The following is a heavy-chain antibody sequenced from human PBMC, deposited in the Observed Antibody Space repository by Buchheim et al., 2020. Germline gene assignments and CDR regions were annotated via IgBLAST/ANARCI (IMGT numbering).Heavy chain of an antibody. V-gene: IGHV1-2*04. CDR3: ARGDYYGSGSYFDY. D-gene: IGHD3-10*01. CDR1: GYTFTGYY. J-gene: IGHJ4*02. Sequence: QVPLVQSGAEVKKPGASVKVSCKASGYTFTGYYMHWVRQAPGQGLEWMGWINPNSGGPNYEQKFQGWVTMTRDPSISTAYMELSRLRSDDTAVYYCARGDYYGSGSYFDYWGQGTL. CDR2: INPNSGGP.